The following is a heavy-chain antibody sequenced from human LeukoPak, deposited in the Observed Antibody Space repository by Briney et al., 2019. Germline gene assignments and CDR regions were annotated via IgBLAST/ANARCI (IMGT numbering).Heavy chain of an antibody. CDR1: GFTFSSYS. V-gene: IGHV3-21*01. J-gene: IGHJ4*02. Sequence: GGSLRLSCAASGFTFSSYSMNWVRQAPGKGLEWVSSISSSSSYIYYADSMKGRFTISRDNAKNSLCLQMNSLRAEDTAVYYCARGTLSRFDYWGQGTLVTVSS. CDR2: ISSSSSYI. CDR3: ARGTLSRFDY.